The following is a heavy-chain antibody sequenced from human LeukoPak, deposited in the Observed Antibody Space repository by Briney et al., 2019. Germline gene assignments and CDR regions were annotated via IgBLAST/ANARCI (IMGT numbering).Heavy chain of an antibody. Sequence: PGGSLRLSCAASGFTFSSYGMAWVRQAPGKGLEWVSSVSGSGGSIHYADSVKGRFTISRDNSKNTLYLQMNSLRVEDTAVYYCATLPYYYDSSGSYYFDYWGQGTLVTVSS. CDR2: VSGSGGSI. D-gene: IGHD3-22*01. CDR1: GFTFSSYG. V-gene: IGHV3-23*01. J-gene: IGHJ4*02. CDR3: ATLPYYYDSSGSYYFDY.